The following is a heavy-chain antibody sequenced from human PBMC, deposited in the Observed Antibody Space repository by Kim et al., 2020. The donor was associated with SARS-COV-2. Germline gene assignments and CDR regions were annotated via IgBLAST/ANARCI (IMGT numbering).Heavy chain of an antibody. Sequence: GGSLRLSCAASGFTFSSYAMHWVRQAPGKGLEWVAVISYDGSNKYYADSVKGRFTISRDNSKNTLYLQMNSLRAEDTAVYYCARVHWDIVATIFGPHDYWGQGTLVTVSS. CDR3: ARVHWDIVATIFGPHDY. CDR1: GFTFSSYA. V-gene: IGHV3-30-3*01. J-gene: IGHJ4*02. D-gene: IGHD5-12*01. CDR2: ISYDGSNK.